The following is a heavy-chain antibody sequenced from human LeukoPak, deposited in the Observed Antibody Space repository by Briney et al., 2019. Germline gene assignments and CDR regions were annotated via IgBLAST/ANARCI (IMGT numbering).Heavy chain of an antibody. Sequence: GGSLRLSCAASEFTFSDYEMNWDRQAPGKGLEWVSYISSSGSAIYYADSVKGRFTISRDNAKNSLYLQMNSLRADDTAVYYCARESYCSGGSCYSEGWFDPWGQGTLVTVSS. V-gene: IGHV3-48*03. J-gene: IGHJ5*02. CDR2: ISSSGSAI. D-gene: IGHD2-15*01. CDR1: EFTFSDYE. CDR3: ARESYCSGGSCYSEGWFDP.